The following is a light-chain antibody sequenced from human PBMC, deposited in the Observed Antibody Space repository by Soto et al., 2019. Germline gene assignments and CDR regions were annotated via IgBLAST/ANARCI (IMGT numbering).Light chain of an antibody. CDR1: QSISSS. V-gene: IGKV1-5*03. Sequence: DIQMTQSPSTLSASVGDRVTITCRASQSISSSLAWYQQKPGKAPKLLIYKASTLESGVPSRFSGSGSGTEFTLTISSLQPDDFATYYCQQYNTYSPLTFGPGTKLDIK. CDR3: QQYNTYSPLT. CDR2: KAS. J-gene: IGKJ3*01.